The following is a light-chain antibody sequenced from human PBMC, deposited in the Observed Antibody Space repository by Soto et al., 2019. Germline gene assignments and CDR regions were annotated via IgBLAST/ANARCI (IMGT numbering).Light chain of an antibody. CDR3: SSYAGSNIPVV. J-gene: IGLJ2*01. Sequence: QSALTQPPSASGSPGQSVTISCTGTSSDVGGYKYVSWYQQHPGKAPKLMIYEVSKRPSGVPDRFSGSKSGNTASLTVSGLQAEDEADYYCSSYAGSNIPVVFGGGIKLTVL. CDR1: SSDVGGYKY. V-gene: IGLV2-8*01. CDR2: EVS.